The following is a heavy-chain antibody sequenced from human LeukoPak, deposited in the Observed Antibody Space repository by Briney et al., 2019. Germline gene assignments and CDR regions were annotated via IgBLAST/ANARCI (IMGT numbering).Heavy chain of an antibody. J-gene: IGHJ4*02. CDR2: IYSGGST. V-gene: IGHV3-66*01. CDR3: ARDETSGYIDY. D-gene: IGHD2-15*01. CDR1: GFTFTNYA. Sequence: PGGSLRLSCAASGFTFTNYAMSWVRQAPGKGLEWVSVIYSGGSTYYADSVKGRFTISRDNSKNTLYLQMNSLRAEDTAVYYCARDETSGYIDYWGQGTLVTVSS.